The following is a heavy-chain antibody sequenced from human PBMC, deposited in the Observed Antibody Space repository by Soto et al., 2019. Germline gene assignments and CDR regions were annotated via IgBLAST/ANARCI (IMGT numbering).Heavy chain of an antibody. Sequence: QVQLVESGGGVVQPGTSLRLSCAASGFTFRNYGMHWVREAPGKGLEWVAIIRYDENNKYYADSVKGRFTISRDNSKNTLYLQMNSLRAEDTAVYCCARDSVGTVDYWGQGTLGTVSS. CDR3: ARDSVGTVDY. V-gene: IGHV3-33*01. J-gene: IGHJ4*02. CDR1: GFTFRNYG. D-gene: IGHD2-21*02. CDR2: IRYDENNK.